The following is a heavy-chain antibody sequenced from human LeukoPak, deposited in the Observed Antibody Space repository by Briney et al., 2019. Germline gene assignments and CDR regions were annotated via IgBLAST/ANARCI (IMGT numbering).Heavy chain of an antibody. J-gene: IGHJ5*02. CDR3: ARGITIFGVVAHNWFDP. Sequence: GASVKVSCRVSGYTLTELSMHWVRQAPGKGLEWMGGFDPEDGEILYAQKFQGRVSMTEDTSTDTAYMELSSLRSEDTAVYYCARGITIFGVVAHNWFDPWGQGTLVTVSS. CDR1: GYTLTELS. CDR2: FDPEDGEI. V-gene: IGHV1-24*01. D-gene: IGHD3-3*01.